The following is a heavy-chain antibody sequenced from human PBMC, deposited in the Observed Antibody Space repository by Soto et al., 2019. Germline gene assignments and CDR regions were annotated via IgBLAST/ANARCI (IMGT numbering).Heavy chain of an antibody. V-gene: IGHV1-69*13. D-gene: IGHD2-21*02. Sequence: SVKVSCKASGGTFSSYAISWVRQAPGQGLEWMGGIIPIFGTANYAQKFQGRVTITADESTSTAYMELSSLRSEDTAVYYCARDACGGDCYSGWDYYGMDVWGQGTTVTVSS. CDR2: IIPIFGTA. CDR1: GGTFSSYA. J-gene: IGHJ6*02. CDR3: ARDACGGDCYSGWDYYGMDV.